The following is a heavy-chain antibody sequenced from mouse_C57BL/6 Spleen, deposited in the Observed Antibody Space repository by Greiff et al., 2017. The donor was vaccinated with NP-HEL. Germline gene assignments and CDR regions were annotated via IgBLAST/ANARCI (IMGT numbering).Heavy chain of an antibody. CDR3: ASPLYGSSYAMDY. Sequence: VQLQQSGAELVRPGTSVKVSCKASGYAFTNYLIEWVKQRPGQGLEWIGVINPGSGGTNYNEKFKGKATLTADKSSSTAYMQLSSLTSEDSAVYFCASPLYGSSYAMDYWGQGTSVTVSS. CDR2: INPGSGGT. V-gene: IGHV1-54*01. CDR1: GYAFTNYL. D-gene: IGHD1-1*01. J-gene: IGHJ4*01.